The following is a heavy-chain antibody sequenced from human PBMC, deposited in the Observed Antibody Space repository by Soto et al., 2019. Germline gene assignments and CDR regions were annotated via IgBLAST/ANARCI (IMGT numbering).Heavy chain of an antibody. CDR2: IDPSDSYT. CDR1: GYSFTSYW. J-gene: IGHJ6*02. CDR3: ARLPARPEYSSSMDYYYGMDV. Sequence: PGESLKISCKGSGYSFTSYWISWVRQMPGKGLEWMGRIDPSDSYTNYSPSFQGHVTISADKSISTAYLQWSSLKASDTAMYYCARLPARPEYSSSMDYYYGMDVWGQGTTVTVSS. D-gene: IGHD6-6*01. V-gene: IGHV5-10-1*01.